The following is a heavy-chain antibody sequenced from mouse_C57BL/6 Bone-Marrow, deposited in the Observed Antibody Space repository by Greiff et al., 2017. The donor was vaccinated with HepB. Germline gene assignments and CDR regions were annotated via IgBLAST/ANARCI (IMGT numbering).Heavy chain of an antibody. V-gene: IGHV1-22*01. Sequence: EVQLQQSGPELVKPGASVKMSCKASGYTFTDYNMHWVKQSHGKSLEWIGYINPNNGGTSYNQKFKGKATLTVNKSSSTAYMELRSLTSEDSAVYYCARSHYYGSSLWYFDVWGTGTTVTVSS. J-gene: IGHJ1*03. D-gene: IGHD1-1*01. CDR1: GYTFTDYN. CDR3: ARSHYYGSSLWYFDV. CDR2: INPNNGGT.